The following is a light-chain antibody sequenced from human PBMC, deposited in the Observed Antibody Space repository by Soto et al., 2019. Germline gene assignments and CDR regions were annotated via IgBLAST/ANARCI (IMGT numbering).Light chain of an antibody. CDR2: STS. Sequence: QSVLTQPPSASGTPGQIVAISCSGSSSNIGSNTVTWYQQLPGTAPKLLIYSTSQRSSGVPGRFSGSKPGASASLSISGLQSEVEADYYCAAWDDRLDVYVFGTGTKVTVL. J-gene: IGLJ1*01. V-gene: IGLV1-44*01. CDR1: SSNIGSNT. CDR3: AAWDDRLDVYV.